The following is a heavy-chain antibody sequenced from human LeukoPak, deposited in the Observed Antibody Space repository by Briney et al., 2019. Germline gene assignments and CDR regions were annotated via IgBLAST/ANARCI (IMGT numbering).Heavy chain of an antibody. V-gene: IGHV4-39*01. Sequence: SETLSLTCTVSGGSISSSSYYWGWIRQPPGKGLEWIGSIYYSGSTYYNPSLKSRVTISVDTSKNQSTLKLSSVTAADTAVYYWATTHRPVVPAAPIDYWGQGTPVTVSS. CDR1: GGSISSSSYY. J-gene: IGHJ4*02. CDR2: IYYSGST. D-gene: IGHD2-2*01. CDR3: ATTHRPVVPAAPIDY.